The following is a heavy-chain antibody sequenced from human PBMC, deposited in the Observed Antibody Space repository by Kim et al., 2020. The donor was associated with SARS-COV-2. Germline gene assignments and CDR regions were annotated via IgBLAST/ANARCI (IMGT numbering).Heavy chain of an antibody. CDR3: ARQYEFGVAVRGY. CDR2: IKQDGSEK. V-gene: IGHV3-7*01. J-gene: IGHJ4*02. D-gene: IGHD6-19*01. CDR1: GLTFSSYW. Sequence: GGSLRLSCAASGLTFSSYWMSWVRQAPGKGLEWVANIKQDGSEKYYVDSVKGRFTISRDNAKNSLYLQMNSLRAEDTAVYYCARQYEFGVAVRGYWGQGTLVTVSS.